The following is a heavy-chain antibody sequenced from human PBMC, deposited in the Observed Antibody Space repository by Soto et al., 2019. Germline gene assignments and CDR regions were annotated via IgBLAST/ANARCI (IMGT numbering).Heavy chain of an antibody. J-gene: IGHJ6*02. CDR1: GGTFSSYA. CDR2: IIPTFGTA. CDR3: ARDLERKRGYSYGYYYYYGMDV. V-gene: IGHV1-69*13. Sequence: SVKVSCKASGGTFSSYAISWVRQAPGQGLEWMGGIIPTFGTANYAQKFQGRVTITADESTSTAYMELSSLRSEDTAVYYCARDLERKRGYSYGYYYYYGMDVWGQGTTVTVSS. D-gene: IGHD5-18*01.